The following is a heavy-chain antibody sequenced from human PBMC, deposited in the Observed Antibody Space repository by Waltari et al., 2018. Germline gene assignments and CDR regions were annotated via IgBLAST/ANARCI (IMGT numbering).Heavy chain of an antibody. D-gene: IGHD6-19*01. CDR3: AKGSGDGSTEYFDY. CDR2: ISGVGAAT. V-gene: IGHV3-23*01. J-gene: IGHJ4*02. CDR1: GFTFSSSA. Sequence: EVQLLESGGGLVQRGGSLRLSCAVSGFTFSSSAVSWVRQAPGKVLEWVSTISGVGAATYYADSVKVRFTISRDISKNTVYLHMNSLRAEDTAVYFCAKGSGDGSTEYFDYWGQGTLVTVSS.